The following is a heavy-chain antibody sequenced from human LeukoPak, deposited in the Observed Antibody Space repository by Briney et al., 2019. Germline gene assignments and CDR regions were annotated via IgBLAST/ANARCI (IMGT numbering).Heavy chain of an antibody. CDR3: ARSIAVAGPYYYYYMDV. CDR1: GDTFTSYY. V-gene: IGHV1-46*01. Sequence: ASVKVSCKASGDTFTSYYMHWVRQAPGQGLEWMGIINPSGGSTSYAQKFQGRVTMTRDMSTSTVYMELSSLRSEDTAVYYCARSIAVAGPYYYYYMDVWGKGTTVTVSS. D-gene: IGHD6-19*01. J-gene: IGHJ6*03. CDR2: INPSGGST.